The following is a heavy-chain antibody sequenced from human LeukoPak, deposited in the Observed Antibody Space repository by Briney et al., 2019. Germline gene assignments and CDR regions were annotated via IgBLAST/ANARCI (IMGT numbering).Heavy chain of an antibody. CDR1: GYSFNSYW. V-gene: IGHV5-51*01. J-gene: IGHJ4*02. D-gene: IGHD6-6*01. CDR3: ARQTRSITARDFDY. CDR2: IYPGDSDT. Sequence: GESLKIFCKGSGYSFNSYWIGWACQMPGKGLEWMGIIYPGDSDTRYSPSFQGQVTISADKSISTAYLLWSSLKASDTVMYYCARQTRSITARDFDYWGQGTLVTVSS.